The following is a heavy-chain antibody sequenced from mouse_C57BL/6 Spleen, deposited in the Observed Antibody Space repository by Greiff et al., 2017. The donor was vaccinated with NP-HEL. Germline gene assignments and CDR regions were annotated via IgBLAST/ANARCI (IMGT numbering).Heavy chain of an antibody. CDR3: ARAGYDYDPFAY. V-gene: IGHV5-17*01. J-gene: IGHJ3*01. D-gene: IGHD2-4*01. Sequence: EVMLVESGGGLVKPGGSLKLSCAASGFTFSDYGMHWVRQAPEKGLEWVAYISSGSSTIYYADTVKGRFTISRDNAKNTLFLQMTSLRSEDTAMYYCARAGYDYDPFAYWGQGTLVTVSA. CDR2: ISSGSSTI. CDR1: GFTFSDYG.